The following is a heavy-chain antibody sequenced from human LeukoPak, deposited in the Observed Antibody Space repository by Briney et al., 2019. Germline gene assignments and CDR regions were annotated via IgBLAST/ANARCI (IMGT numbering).Heavy chain of an antibody. J-gene: IGHJ4*02. CDR2: IAYDGSRA. CDR3: TRYNNDHFDY. CDR1: GFTFGGYG. V-gene: IGHV3-33*01. Sequence: GGSLRLSCAGSGFTFGGYGMHWFRQAPGKGLEWVAVIAYDGSRAFYADSVKGRFTISRDNTKNTMSVQMDDLRAEDTAVYYCTRYNNDHFDYWGQGTLVTVSS. D-gene: IGHD1-14*01.